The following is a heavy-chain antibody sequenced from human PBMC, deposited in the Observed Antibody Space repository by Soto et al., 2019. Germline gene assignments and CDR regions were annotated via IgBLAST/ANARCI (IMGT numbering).Heavy chain of an antibody. D-gene: IGHD6-13*01. CDR1: GGTFSSYA. CDR2: IIPIFGTA. V-gene: IGHV1-69*13. Sequence: SVKVSFKASGGTFSSYAISWVRQAPGQGLEWMGGIIPIFGTANYAQKCQGRATITADESTSTAYMELSSLRSEDTAVYYCARFPSIAAAGYYYGMDVWGQGTTVTVSS. J-gene: IGHJ6*02. CDR3: ARFPSIAAAGYYYGMDV.